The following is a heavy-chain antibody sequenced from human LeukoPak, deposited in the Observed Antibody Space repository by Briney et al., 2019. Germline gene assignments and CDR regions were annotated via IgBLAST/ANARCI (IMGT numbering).Heavy chain of an antibody. CDR1: GGSISSYY. CDR3: ARGISSGWSRAVGY. J-gene: IGHJ4*02. CDR2: IYYSGST. D-gene: IGHD6-19*01. Sequence: SETLSLTCTVSGGSISSYYWSWIRQPPGKGLEWIGYIYYSGSTNYNPSLKSRVTISVDTSKNQFSLKLSSVTAADTAVYYCARGISSGWSRAVGYWGQGTLVTVSS. V-gene: IGHV4-59*01.